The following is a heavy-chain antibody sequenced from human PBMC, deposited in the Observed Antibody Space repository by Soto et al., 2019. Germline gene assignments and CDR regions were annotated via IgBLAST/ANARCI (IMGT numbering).Heavy chain of an antibody. CDR3: AGLYHYDSSGYYDY. CDR1: GGTFSSYA. Sequence: ASVKVSCKASGGTFSSYAISWVRQAPGQGLEWMGRINPSVGRTTYAQKFQGRVTMTRDTSTSTFHMELSSLTSEDTAVYYCAGLYHYDSSGYYDYWGQGTLVTVSS. V-gene: IGHV1-46*01. CDR2: INPSVGRT. J-gene: IGHJ4*02. D-gene: IGHD3-22*01.